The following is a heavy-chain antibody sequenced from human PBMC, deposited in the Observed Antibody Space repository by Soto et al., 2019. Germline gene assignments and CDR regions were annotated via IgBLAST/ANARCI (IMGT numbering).Heavy chain of an antibody. J-gene: IGHJ2*01. Sequence: QVQLVESGGGVVQPGRSLRLSCAASGFTFSSYAMQRVRQAPAKGLVWVAVISYDESNKYYADYVKGRFTISRDNSKSGLYLQMDSLSAEDTAVYYCARDRLYGDGWYFGLWGRSTLVTVSS. V-gene: IGHV3-30-3*01. CDR2: ISYDESNK. CDR1: GFTFSSYA. D-gene: IGHD2-8*01. CDR3: ARDRLYGDGWYFGL.